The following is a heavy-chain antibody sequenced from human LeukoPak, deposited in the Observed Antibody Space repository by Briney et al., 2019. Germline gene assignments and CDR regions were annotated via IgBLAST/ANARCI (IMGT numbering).Heavy chain of an antibody. Sequence: GGSLRLSFSAHRFTFSSYWMSWVHQAPGKGLEWVANIKQDGSEKYYVDSVKGRFTISRDNAKNSLYLQMNSLRAEDTAAYYCARDRRPLDYWGQGTLVTVSS. CDR1: RFTFSSYW. J-gene: IGHJ4*02. CDR2: IKQDGSEK. CDR3: ARDRRPLDY. V-gene: IGHV3-7*01.